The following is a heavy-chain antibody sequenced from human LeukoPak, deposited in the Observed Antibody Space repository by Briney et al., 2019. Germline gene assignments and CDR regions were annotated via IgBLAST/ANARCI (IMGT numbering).Heavy chain of an antibody. D-gene: IGHD6-6*01. J-gene: IGHJ6*03. CDR2: IFYSGST. CDR3: ASSWGIAARYRGGTGYYYYYMDV. V-gene: IGHV4-39*07. Sequence: SETLSLTCTVSSGSISTSNYYWGWVRQPPGKALEWIGNIFYSGSTYYSPSLKSRVTISLDTSKNQFSLKLSSVTAADTAVYYCASSWGIAARYRGGTGYYYYYMDVWGKGTTVTVSS. CDR1: SGSISTSNYY.